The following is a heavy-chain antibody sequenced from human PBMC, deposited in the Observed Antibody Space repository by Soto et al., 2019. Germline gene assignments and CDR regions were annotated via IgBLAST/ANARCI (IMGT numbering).Heavy chain of an antibody. J-gene: IGHJ6*02. D-gene: IGHD2-2*01. CDR3: ARHYCSSTSCCPVYYYYYGMDV. Sequence: GESLKISCKGSGYSFTSYWIGWVRQMPGKGLEWMGIIYPGDSDTRYRPSFQGQVTISADKSISTAYLQWSSLKASDTAMYYCARHYCSSTSCCPVYYYYYGMDVWGQGTTVTVSS. CDR1: GYSFTSYW. V-gene: IGHV5-51*01. CDR2: IYPGDSDT.